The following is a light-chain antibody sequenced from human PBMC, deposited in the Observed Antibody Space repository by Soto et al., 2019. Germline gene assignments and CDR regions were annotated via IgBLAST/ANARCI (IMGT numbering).Light chain of an antibody. V-gene: IGKV3-20*01. CDR2: GAS. J-gene: IGKJ2*03. CDR3: QQYGSSPLYS. Sequence: EIVLTQSPGTLSLAPGDRATLSCRASQSVDSIYLAWYQQKPGQAPRLLIFGASRRATGIPDRFSGSGSGTDFTLTISRLEPEDFAVYYCQQYGSSPLYSFGQGTKVDNK. CDR1: QSVDSIY.